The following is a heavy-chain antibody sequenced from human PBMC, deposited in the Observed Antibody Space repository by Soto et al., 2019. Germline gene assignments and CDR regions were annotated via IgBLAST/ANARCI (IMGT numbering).Heavy chain of an antibody. V-gene: IGHV1-46*01. CDR3: ARSHSIFTDY. D-gene: IGHD2-21*01. CDR1: GYSFTSYS. CDR2: INPSGGST. Sequence: ASVKVSCKASGYSFTSYSMHWVRQAPGQGLEWMGIINPSGGSTSYAQKFQGRVTITRDTSASTAYMELSSLRSEDTAVYYCARSHSIFTDYWGQGTLVTVSS. J-gene: IGHJ4*02.